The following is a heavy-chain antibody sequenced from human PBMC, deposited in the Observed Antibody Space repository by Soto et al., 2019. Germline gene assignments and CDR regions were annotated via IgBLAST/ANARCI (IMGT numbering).Heavy chain of an antibody. CDR1: GFTFGDYA. J-gene: IGHJ4*02. Sequence: PGGSLRLSCTDSGFTFGDYAMSWVRQAPGKGLEWVGFIRSKAYGGTTEYAASVKGRFTISRDDSKSIAYLQMNSLKTEDTAVYYCTREEVTALDYWGQGTLVTVSS. V-gene: IGHV3-49*04. D-gene: IGHD2-21*02. CDR3: TREEVTALDY. CDR2: IRSKAYGGTT.